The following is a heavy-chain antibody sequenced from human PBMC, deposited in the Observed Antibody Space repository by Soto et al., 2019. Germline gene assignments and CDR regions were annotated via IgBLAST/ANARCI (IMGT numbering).Heavy chain of an antibody. CDR2: ISSSSSTI. Sequence: PGGSLRLSCAASGFTFSSYSMNWVRQAPGKGLEWVSYISSSSSTIYYADSVKGRFTISRDNAKNTAYLQMNSLKTEDTAGYYCTRQRLTEGWELLHADYYYYGMDVWGQGTTVTVSS. CDR1: GFTFSSYS. CDR3: TRQRLTEGWELLHADYYYYGMDV. J-gene: IGHJ6*02. D-gene: IGHD1-26*01. V-gene: IGHV3-48*01.